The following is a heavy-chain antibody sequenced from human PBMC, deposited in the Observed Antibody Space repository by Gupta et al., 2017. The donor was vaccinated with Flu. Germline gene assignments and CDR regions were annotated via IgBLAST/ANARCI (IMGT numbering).Heavy chain of an antibody. V-gene: IGHV3-48*03. CDR2: IGSSAVT. CDR3: ARGHWDN. CDR1: GFEFNSYE. Sequence: EVLLVESGGALVKPGASLRLSCRPSGFEFNSYEMSWVRQAPGRGLEWVAFIGSSAVTYYTDPVRGRFTISRDNANILLYLQMSSLRGEDTAVYYCARGHWDNWGQGTLVTVSS. J-gene: IGHJ4*02.